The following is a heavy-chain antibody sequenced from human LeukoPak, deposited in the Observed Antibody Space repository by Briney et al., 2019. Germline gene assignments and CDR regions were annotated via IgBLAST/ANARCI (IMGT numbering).Heavy chain of an antibody. V-gene: IGHV4-59*01. CDR1: GGSIRGYY. J-gene: IGHJ4*02. Sequence: PSETLSLTCAVSGGSIRGYYWSWILQPPGKGLEWIGYIYSIGNTTYNPSLQSRVTISVHTSKNQFSLKLSSVTAADTAVYFFAREIRILEWFDNWGQGTLVIVSS. CDR2: IYSIGNT. D-gene: IGHD3-3*01. CDR3: AREIRILEWFDN.